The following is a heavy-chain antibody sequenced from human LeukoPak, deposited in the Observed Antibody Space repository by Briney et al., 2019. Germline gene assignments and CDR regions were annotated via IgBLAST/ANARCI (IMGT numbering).Heavy chain of an antibody. CDR2: ISWNSGSI. J-gene: IGHJ4*02. Sequence: GGSLRLSCAASGFTFDDYAMHWVRQAPGKGLEWVSGISWNSGSIGYADSVKGRFTISRDNAKNSLYLQMNSLRAEDTALYYCAKDKRSGSGSFSFDYWGQGTLVTVSS. D-gene: IGHD3-10*01. V-gene: IGHV3-9*01. CDR3: AKDKRSGSGSFSFDY. CDR1: GFTFDDYA.